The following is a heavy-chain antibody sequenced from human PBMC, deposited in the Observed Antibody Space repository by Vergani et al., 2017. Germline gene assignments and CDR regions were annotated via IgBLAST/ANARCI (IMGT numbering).Heavy chain of an antibody. D-gene: IGHD3-3*01. V-gene: IGHV4-31*03. J-gene: IGHJ4*02. CDR2: IHYSGST. CDR3: ARARPTYDLWSGYYMG. CDR1: GGSISSGGYY. Sequence: QVQLQESGPGLVKPSQTLSLTCTVSGGSISSGGYYWSWIRQHPGKGLEWIGYIHYSGSTYYNPSLKSRVTISVDTSKNQFSRKLSSVTAADTAVYYCARARPTYDLWSGYYMGWGQGTLVTVYS.